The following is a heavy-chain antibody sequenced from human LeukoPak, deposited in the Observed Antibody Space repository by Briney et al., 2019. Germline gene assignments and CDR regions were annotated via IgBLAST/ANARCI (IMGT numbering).Heavy chain of an antibody. D-gene: IGHD3-10*01. Sequence: EGSLRLSCAASGFTFSSYAMHWVRQAPGKGLEWVAVISYDGSNKYYADSVKGRFTISRDNSKNTLYLQMNSLRAEDTAVYYCARASGETNWGQGTLVTVSS. CDR2: ISYDGSNK. CDR1: GFTFSSYA. CDR3: ARASGETN. V-gene: IGHV3-30-3*01. J-gene: IGHJ4*02.